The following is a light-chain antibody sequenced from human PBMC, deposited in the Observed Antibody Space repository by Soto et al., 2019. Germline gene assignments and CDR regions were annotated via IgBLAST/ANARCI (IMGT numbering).Light chain of an antibody. CDR3: QVCDSSSDHVV. J-gene: IGLJ3*02. Sequence: SYELTQPPSVSVAPGKTASITCGGNNIGGKTVHWFQQKPGQAPVVVLYYDTHRPSGIPERFSGSNSGNTATLTISRVEAGDEADYYCQVCDSSSDHVVFGGGTKLTVL. CDR1: NIGGKT. V-gene: IGLV3-21*04. CDR2: YDT.